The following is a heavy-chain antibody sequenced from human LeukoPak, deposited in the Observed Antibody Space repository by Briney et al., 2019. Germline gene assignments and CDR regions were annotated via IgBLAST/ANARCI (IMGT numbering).Heavy chain of an antibody. Sequence: ASETLSLTCTVSGGSISSFHWSWIRQPPGKGLEWIGYIYYSGSTNYNPSLKSRVTISVDTSKNQFSLKLSSVTAADTAAYYCARLRARGYYYYYGMDVWGQGTTVTVSS. CDR1: GGSISSFH. J-gene: IGHJ6*02. CDR3: ARLRARGYYYYYGMDV. V-gene: IGHV4-59*08. CDR2: IYYSGST.